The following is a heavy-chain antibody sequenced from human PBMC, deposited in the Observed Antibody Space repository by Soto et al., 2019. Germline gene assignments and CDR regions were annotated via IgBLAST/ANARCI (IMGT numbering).Heavy chain of an antibody. D-gene: IGHD2-2*02. J-gene: IGHJ4*02. CDR1: GYTFTSYA. CDR3: ARVEVVQAAISFDY. Sequence: QVQLVQSGAEVKKPGASVKVSCKASGYTFTSYAMHSVRQAPGQRLEWMGWINAGNGNTKYSQKFQGRVTITRDTSASTAYMELSSLRSEDTAVYYCARVEVVQAAISFDYWGQGTLVTVSS. CDR2: INAGNGNT. V-gene: IGHV1-3*01.